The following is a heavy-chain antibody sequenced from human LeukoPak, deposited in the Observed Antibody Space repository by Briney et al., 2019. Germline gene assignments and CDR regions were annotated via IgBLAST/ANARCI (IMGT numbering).Heavy chain of an antibody. Sequence: PGGSLRLSCVASEFTFNSYAMTWVRQAPGKGLEWVSSISANNNMYYADSVKGRFTISRDNAKNSLSLQMNSLRGEDTAIYYCAREDCSDVRCYGASDAWGQGTRVTVSS. CDR3: AREDCSDVRCYGASDA. CDR1: EFTFNSYA. D-gene: IGHD2-15*01. CDR2: ISANNNM. V-gene: IGHV3-69-1*02. J-gene: IGHJ5*02.